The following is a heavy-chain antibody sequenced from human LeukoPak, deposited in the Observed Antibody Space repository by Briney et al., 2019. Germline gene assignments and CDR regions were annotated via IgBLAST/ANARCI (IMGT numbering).Heavy chain of an antibody. J-gene: IGHJ4*01. Sequence: SETLSLTCTVSGGSISSYYWSWIRQPPGKGLEWIGYIYYSGSTFYNPSLKSRVTISVDTSKNQFSLKLSSVTAADTAVYYCARAAGYGDLHSFDYWGQGTLVTVSS. CDR1: GGSISSYY. CDR2: IYYSGST. D-gene: IGHD4-17*01. V-gene: IGHV4-59*08. CDR3: ARAAGYGDLHSFDY.